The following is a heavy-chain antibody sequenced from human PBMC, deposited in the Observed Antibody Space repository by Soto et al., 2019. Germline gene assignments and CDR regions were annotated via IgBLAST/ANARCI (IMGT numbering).Heavy chain of an antibody. V-gene: IGHV1-46*01. CDR2: INPSGGST. D-gene: IGHD3-9*01. J-gene: IGHJ3*02. Sequence: ASVKVSCKASGYTFTSYYMHWVRQAPGQGLEWMGIINPSGGSTSYAQKFQGRVTMTRDTSTSTVYMELSSLRSEDTAVYYCARDTQHTYYDILTGYTLGAFDIRGQGTMVTVSS. CDR1: GYTFTSYY. CDR3: ARDTQHTYYDILTGYTLGAFDI.